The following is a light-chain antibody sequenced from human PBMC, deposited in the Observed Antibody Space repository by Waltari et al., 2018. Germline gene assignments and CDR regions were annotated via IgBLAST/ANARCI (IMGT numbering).Light chain of an antibody. CDR1: QDISNW. CDR2: AAS. V-gene: IGKV1D-12*01. Sequence: DIQMTQSPPSVSASVGDSATTTCRASQDISNWLLWYQRKPGRAPKLLIYAASTLQLGVPSRFSGSGSGTDFTLTITSLQPEDFATYCCQQANSFPYTFGQGTRLDMK. J-gene: IGKJ2*01. CDR3: QQANSFPYT.